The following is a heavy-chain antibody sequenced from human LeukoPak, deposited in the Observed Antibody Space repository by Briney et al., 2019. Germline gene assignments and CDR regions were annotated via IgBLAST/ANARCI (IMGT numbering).Heavy chain of an antibody. V-gene: IGHV3-7*03. J-gene: IGHJ4*02. CDR1: GFTFSSYW. Sequence: GGSLRLSCAASGFTFSSYWMSWVRQAPGKGLEWVANIKQDGSEKYYVDSVKGRFTISRDNAKNSLYLQMNSLRPDDTAVYYCARVYLGIYYDGSPSPFDYWGQGTLVTVSS. CDR3: ARVYLGIYYDGSPSPFDY. D-gene: IGHD3-22*01. CDR2: IKQDGSEK.